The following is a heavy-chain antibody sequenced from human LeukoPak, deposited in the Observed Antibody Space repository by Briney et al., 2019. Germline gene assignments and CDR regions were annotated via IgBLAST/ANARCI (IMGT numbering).Heavy chain of an antibody. CDR2: ISYDGSNK. CDR1: GFXFSSYG. D-gene: IGHD3-10*01. V-gene: IGHV3-30*18. J-gene: IGHJ4*02. Sequence: GRSLRLSCAATGFXFSSYGIHWVRQAPGKGLEWVAVISYDGSNKYYADSVKGRFTISRDTSKNTLYLQMNSLRAEDTAVYYCANKNYYGSGSCPDYWGQGTLVTVSS. CDR3: ANKNYYGSGSCPDY.